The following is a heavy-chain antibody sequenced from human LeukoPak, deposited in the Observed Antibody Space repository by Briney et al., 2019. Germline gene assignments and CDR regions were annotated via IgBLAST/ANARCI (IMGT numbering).Heavy chain of an antibody. V-gene: IGHV4-59*08. D-gene: IGHD1-14*01. CDR3: ARHESGREPWFDP. Sequence: SETLSLTCSVSGGSISSYYWSWIRQPPGKGLEWIGYIYYTGSTNYNPSLKSRVTISVDTSKNQFSLKLSSVTAADTAVYYCARHESGREPWFDPWGQGTLVTVSS. CDR1: GGSISSYY. J-gene: IGHJ5*02. CDR2: IYYTGST.